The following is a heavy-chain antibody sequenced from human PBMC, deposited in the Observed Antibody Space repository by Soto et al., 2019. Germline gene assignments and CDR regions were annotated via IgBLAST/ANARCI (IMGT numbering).Heavy chain of an antibody. CDR2: IYYSGST. CDR3: ARTSSASGYDLLDY. CDR1: GGSISSGGYY. Sequence: SETLSLTCTVSGGSISSGGYYWSWIRQHPGKGLEWIGYIYYSGSTYYNPSLKSRVTISVDTSKNQFSLKLSSVTAADTAVYYCARTSSASGYDLLDYWGQGTLVTVAS. V-gene: IGHV4-31*03. J-gene: IGHJ4*02. D-gene: IGHD5-12*01.